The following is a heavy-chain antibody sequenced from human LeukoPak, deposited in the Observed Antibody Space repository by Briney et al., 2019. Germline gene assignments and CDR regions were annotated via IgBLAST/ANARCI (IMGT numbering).Heavy chain of an antibody. V-gene: IGHV3-21*04. CDR2: ISSSSSYI. CDR1: GFTFSSYS. Sequence: GGSLRLSCAASGFTFSSYSMNWVRQAPGKGLEWVSSISSSSSYIYYADSVKGRFTISRDNAKNSLYLQMNSLRAEDTALYYCAREDPYSSPFDYWGQGTLVTVSS. J-gene: IGHJ4*02. CDR3: AREDPYSSPFDY. D-gene: IGHD6-13*01.